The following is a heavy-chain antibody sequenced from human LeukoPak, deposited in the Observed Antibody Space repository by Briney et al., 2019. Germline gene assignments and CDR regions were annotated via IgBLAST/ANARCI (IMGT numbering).Heavy chain of an antibody. CDR2: ISSSSTI. J-gene: IGHJ3*02. CDR3: AREILGGYYDSSGYYYFDGAFDI. D-gene: IGHD3-22*01. V-gene: IGHV3-48*04. CDR1: GFTFSSYS. Sequence: GGSLRLSCAASGFTFSSYSMNWVRQAPGKGLEWVSYISSSSTIYYADSVKGRFTISRDNAKNSLYLQMNSLRAEDTAVYYCAREILGGYYDSSGYYYFDGAFDIWGQGTMVTVSS.